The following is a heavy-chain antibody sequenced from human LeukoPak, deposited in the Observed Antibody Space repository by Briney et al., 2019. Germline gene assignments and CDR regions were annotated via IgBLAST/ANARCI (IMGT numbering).Heavy chain of an antibody. CDR2: MNPNSGNT. D-gene: IGHD3-22*01. J-gene: IGHJ6*03. CDR1: GYTFTSYD. V-gene: IGHV1-8*03. CDR3: ARDRTPKEWLLLRTYYYYYMDV. Sequence: ASVKVSCKASGYTFTSYDINWVRQATGQGLEWMGWMNPNSGNTGYAQKFQGRVTITRNTSISTAYMQLSSLRSEDTAVYYCARDRTPKEWLLLRTYYYYYMDVWGKGTTVTVSS.